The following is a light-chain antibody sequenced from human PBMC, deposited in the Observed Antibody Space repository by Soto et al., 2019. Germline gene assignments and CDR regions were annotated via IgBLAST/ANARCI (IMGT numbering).Light chain of an antibody. CDR2: ATS. Sequence: EIVLTQSPGTLSLSPGETATLSCRARQTVNSDYLARFQQRPGQAPRLLIFATSRRATDIPDRFSGSGSGTDFTLAIRRLEPEDFAVYYCQQYGSSPPNTFGQGTRLEIK. CDR3: QQYGSSPPNT. J-gene: IGKJ5*01. CDR1: QTVNSDY. V-gene: IGKV3-20*01.